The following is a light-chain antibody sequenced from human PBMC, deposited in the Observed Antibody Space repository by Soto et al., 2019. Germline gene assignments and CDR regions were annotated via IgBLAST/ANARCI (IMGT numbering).Light chain of an antibody. CDR3: QKDSSLPIT. Sequence: DIQMTQSPSSVAASVGDRVTITCRASQGISNWLAWYQQKPGKAPKLLIYVASSLQSGVPSRFSGSESGTDFTLTISSLQPEDFITYSCQKDSSLPITFGQGTRLEIK. J-gene: IGKJ5*01. CDR1: QGISNW. V-gene: IGKV1-12*01. CDR2: VAS.